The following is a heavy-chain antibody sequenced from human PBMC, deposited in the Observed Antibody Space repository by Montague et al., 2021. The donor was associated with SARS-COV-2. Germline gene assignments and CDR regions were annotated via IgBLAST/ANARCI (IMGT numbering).Heavy chain of an antibody. Sequence: SKTLSLTCAVYGGSFIGYYWSWIRQPPGKGLEWIGDINHSGSTNYNPSLKSRVSISVDTSKNQFSLKLRSVTAADTAVYYCARAIVDVTMIIVVMTGVEHYFDFWGQGTLVTVSS. CDR1: GGSFIGYY. CDR2: INHSGST. V-gene: IGHV4-34*01. J-gene: IGHJ4*02. D-gene: IGHD3-22*01. CDR3: ARAIVDVTMIIVVMTGVEHYFDF.